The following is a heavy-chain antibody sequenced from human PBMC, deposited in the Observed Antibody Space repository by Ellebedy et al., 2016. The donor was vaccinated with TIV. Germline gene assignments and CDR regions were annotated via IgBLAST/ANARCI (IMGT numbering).Heavy chain of an antibody. Sequence: GESLKISCAASGFTFSSYSMNWVRQAPGKGLEWVSYISSSSSTIYYADSVKGQFTISRDNSKNTLYLQMNSLRAEDTAVYYCARESFIGSSWYHFDYWGQGTLVTVSS. CDR1: GFTFSSYS. D-gene: IGHD6-13*01. J-gene: IGHJ4*02. V-gene: IGHV3-48*01. CDR3: ARESFIGSSWYHFDY. CDR2: ISSSSSTI.